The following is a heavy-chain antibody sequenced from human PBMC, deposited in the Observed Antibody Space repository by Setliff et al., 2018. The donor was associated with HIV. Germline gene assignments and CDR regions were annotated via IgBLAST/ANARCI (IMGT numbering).Heavy chain of an antibody. Sequence: GASVKVSCKASGGTFSSYAISWVRQAPGQGLEWMGGIIPILGIANYAQKFQGRVTITTDESTSTAYMELSSLRSDDTAMYYCARKYTGGPLDYWGQGTLVTVSS. CDR1: GGTFSSYA. CDR3: ARKYTGGPLDY. J-gene: IGHJ4*02. CDR2: IIPILGIA. V-gene: IGHV1-69*10. D-gene: IGHD6-19*01.